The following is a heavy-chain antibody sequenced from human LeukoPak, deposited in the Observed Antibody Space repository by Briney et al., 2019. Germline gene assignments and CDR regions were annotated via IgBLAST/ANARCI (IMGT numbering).Heavy chain of an antibody. D-gene: IGHD3-10*01. J-gene: IGHJ4*02. Sequence: GRSLRLSCADSGFSFSSYEMNWVRQAPGKGLEWISYISSSGSITFYADSEKGRFTISRDNSKNTLYLQMNSLRAEATAVYYCAKTSLLLWFGDWGQGTLVTVSP. CDR2: ISSSGSIT. CDR3: AKTSLLLWFGD. CDR1: GFSFSSYE. V-gene: IGHV3-48*03.